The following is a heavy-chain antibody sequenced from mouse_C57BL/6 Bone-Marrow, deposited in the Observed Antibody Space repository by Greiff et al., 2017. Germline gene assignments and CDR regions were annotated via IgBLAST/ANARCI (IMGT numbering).Heavy chain of an antibody. Sequence: VQLKESGPGLVKPSQSLSLTCSVTGYSITSGYYWNWILQFPGNKLEWMGYISYDGSNNYNPSLKNRISITRDTSKNQFFLKLNSVTTEDTATYYCARETSTVVRAMDYWGQGTSVTVSS. D-gene: IGHD1-1*01. CDR2: ISYDGSN. V-gene: IGHV3-6*01. CDR1: GYSITSGYY. CDR3: ARETSTVVRAMDY. J-gene: IGHJ4*01.